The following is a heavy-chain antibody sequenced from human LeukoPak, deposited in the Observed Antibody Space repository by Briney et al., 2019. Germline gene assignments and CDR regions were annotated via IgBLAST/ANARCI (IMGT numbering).Heavy chain of an antibody. J-gene: IGHJ6*02. CDR3: ARDRYSNSFYYYYAMDV. CDR2: INHRGST. Sequence: PSETLSLTCAVLGGSFSGQYWSWIRQPPGKGLEWIGEINHRGSTTYNPSLKSRVTISVDTSKSQFSLKVRSLTAADTAVYYCARDRYSNSFYYYYAMDVWGQGTTVTVSS. D-gene: IGHD4-11*01. V-gene: IGHV4-34*01. CDR1: GGSFSGQY.